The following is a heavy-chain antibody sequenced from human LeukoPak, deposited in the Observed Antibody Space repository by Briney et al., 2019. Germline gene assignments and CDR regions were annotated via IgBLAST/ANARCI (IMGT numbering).Heavy chain of an antibody. CDR3: ARDLYRIVVVPHYFDY. V-gene: IGHV3-23*01. CDR1: GFTFYSYA. J-gene: IGHJ4*02. Sequence: GGSLRLSCAASGFTFYSYAMSWVRQAPGKGLEWVATISGSGDTTYYADSVKGRFTISRDNAKNSLYLQMNSLRAEDTAVYYCARDLYRIVVVPHYFDYWGQGTLVTVSS. CDR2: ISGSGDTT. D-gene: IGHD3-22*01.